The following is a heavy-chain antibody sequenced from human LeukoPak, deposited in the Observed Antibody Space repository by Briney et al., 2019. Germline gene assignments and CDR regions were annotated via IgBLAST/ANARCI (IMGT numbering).Heavy chain of an antibody. J-gene: IGHJ4*02. CDR3: ARAGPGSGWYFDY. V-gene: IGHV1-18*01. Sequence: GASVKVSCKASGYTFTSYGISWVRQAPGQGLERMGWISPYNGNTRYAQTFQGRVAMTTDTSTTTAYMELRGLRFNDTAVYYCARAGPGSGWYFDYWGQGTLVTVSS. D-gene: IGHD6-19*01. CDR1: GYTFTSYG. CDR2: ISPYNGNT.